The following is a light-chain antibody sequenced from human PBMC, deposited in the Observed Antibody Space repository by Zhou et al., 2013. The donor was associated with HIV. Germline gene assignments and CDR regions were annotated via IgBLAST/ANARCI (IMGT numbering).Light chain of an antibody. V-gene: IGKV1-5*03. CDR3: QQYNNYWT. CDR2: KAS. CDR1: QPIRND. J-gene: IGKJ1*01. Sequence: DIQMTQSPSSLSASVGDRVTITCRASQPIRNDLGWYQQKPGTAPKLLIYKASSLESGVPSRFSGSGSGTEFTLTISSLQPDDFATYYCQQYNNYWTFGQGTKVEIK.